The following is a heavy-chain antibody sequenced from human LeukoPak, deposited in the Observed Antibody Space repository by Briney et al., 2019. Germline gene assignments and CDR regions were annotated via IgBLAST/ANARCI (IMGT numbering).Heavy chain of an antibody. V-gene: IGHV3-30*18. Sequence: GGSLRLSCAASGFTFSNYGMHWVRQAPGKGLEWVAVLSYDGGHKYYADSVKGRFTISRDNSKNTLYLQMNSLRAEDTAVYYCAKGQRRHVDIVATTPFDYWGQGTLVTVSS. D-gene: IGHD5-12*01. CDR3: AKGQRRHVDIVATTPFDY. J-gene: IGHJ4*02. CDR1: GFTFSNYG. CDR2: LSYDGGHK.